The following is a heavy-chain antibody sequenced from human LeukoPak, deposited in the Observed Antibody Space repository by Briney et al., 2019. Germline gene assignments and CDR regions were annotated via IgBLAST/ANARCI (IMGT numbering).Heavy chain of an antibody. J-gene: IGHJ3*02. CDR1: GGSISSGSYY. D-gene: IGHD3-10*01. V-gene: IGHV4-39*02. CDR2: LYYSGST. Sequence: SETLSLTCTVSGGSISSGSYYWGWIRQPPGKGLEWIGNLYYSGSTHYTPSLKSRVTISVDTSKNHFSLKLNSVTAADTAVYYCATGEEGDPSAAFDIWGQGTMVTVSS. CDR3: ATGEEGDPSAAFDI.